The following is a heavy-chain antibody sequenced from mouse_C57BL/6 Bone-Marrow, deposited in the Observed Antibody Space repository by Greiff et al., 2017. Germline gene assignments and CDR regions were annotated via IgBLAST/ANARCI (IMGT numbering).Heavy chain of an antibody. J-gene: IGHJ3*01. D-gene: IGHD2-13*01. CDR3: ARDVTWFAY. CDR1: GYTFTSYW. Sequence: QVQLQQSGAELVKPGASVKLSCKASGYTFTSYWMQWVKQRPGQGLEWIGEIDPSDSYTNYNPKFKGKATLTVDTSSSTAYMQLSSLTSEDTAVYYCARDVTWFAYWGQGTLVTVSA. V-gene: IGHV1-50*01. CDR2: IDPSDSYT.